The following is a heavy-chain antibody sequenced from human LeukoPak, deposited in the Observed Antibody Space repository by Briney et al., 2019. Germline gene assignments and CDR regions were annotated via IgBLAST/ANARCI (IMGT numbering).Heavy chain of an antibody. V-gene: IGHV3-7*01. CDR2: ILPGGSQK. CDR1: DFTFSFYW. J-gene: IGHJ4*02. CDR3: GRLAHNAWYAIDF. D-gene: IGHD6-13*01. Sequence: GGSLRLSCVASDFTFSFYWMTWVRQAPGKGLEWLANILPGGSQKYYVDSVKGRFTFSRDNPKNSLYLQINNLKAEDTAVYYCGRLAHNAWYAIDFWGQGALVTVSS.